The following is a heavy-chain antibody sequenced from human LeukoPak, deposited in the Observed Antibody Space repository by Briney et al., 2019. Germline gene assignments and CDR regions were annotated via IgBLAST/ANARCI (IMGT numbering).Heavy chain of an antibody. V-gene: IGHV4-61*05. CDR2: IYYSGSS. Sequence: SETLSLTCTVSDGSISSSSYYWDWIRQPPGKGLEWIGYIYYSGSSNYNPSLYSRATISIVTSKNQFSLTLTSVTAADTAVYYCARCSSSRYANFDYWGQGALVTVSS. CDR3: ARCSSSRYANFDY. D-gene: IGHD6-13*01. J-gene: IGHJ4*02. CDR1: DGSISSSSYY.